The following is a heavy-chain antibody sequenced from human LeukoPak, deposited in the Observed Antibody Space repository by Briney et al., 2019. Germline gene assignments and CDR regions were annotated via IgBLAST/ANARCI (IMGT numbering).Heavy chain of an antibody. J-gene: IGHJ4*02. D-gene: IGHD3-22*01. CDR3: ARANKPDDYYDSSATPMGAFDY. V-gene: IGHV1-46*01. CDR2: INPSGGST. CDR1: GYTFTSYY. Sequence: ASVKVSFKASGYTFTSYYMHWVRQAPGQGLEWMGIINPSGGSTSYAQKFQGRVTMTRDMSTSTVYMELSSLRSEDTAVYYCARANKPDDYYDSSATPMGAFDYWGQGTLVTVSS.